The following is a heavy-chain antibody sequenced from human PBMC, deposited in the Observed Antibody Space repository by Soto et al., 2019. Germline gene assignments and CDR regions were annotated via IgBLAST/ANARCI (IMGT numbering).Heavy chain of an antibody. D-gene: IGHD4-17*01. Sequence: PGESLKISCKGSGYSFTSYWISWVRQMPGKGLEWMGRIDPSDSYTNYSPSFQGHVTISADKSISTAYLQWSSLKASDTAMYYCASPLYDYGSAVAYYGMDVWGQGTTVTVYS. J-gene: IGHJ6*02. CDR3: ASPLYDYGSAVAYYGMDV. V-gene: IGHV5-10-1*01. CDR2: IDPSDSYT. CDR1: GYSFTSYW.